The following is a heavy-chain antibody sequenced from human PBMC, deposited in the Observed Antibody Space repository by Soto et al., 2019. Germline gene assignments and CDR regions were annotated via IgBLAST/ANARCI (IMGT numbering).Heavy chain of an antibody. CDR2: IYFSGAT. J-gene: IGHJ4*02. Sequence: QLQLQESGPGLVRPSDTLSLTCTVSSGSISSSTYHWAWIRQAPGKGLEWIGSIYFSGATYYSPSLKTRVTLFVDTSQNLFSLKLSSVTAADTAVYYCAAEIASAGYYWGQGILVTVSS. V-gene: IGHV4-39*01. D-gene: IGHD6-13*01. CDR1: SGSISSSTYH. CDR3: AAEIASAGYY.